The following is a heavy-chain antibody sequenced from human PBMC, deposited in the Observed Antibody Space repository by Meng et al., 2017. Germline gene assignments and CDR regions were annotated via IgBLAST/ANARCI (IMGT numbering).Heavy chain of an antibody. CDR1: GGSISSYY. D-gene: IGHD3-16*01. Sequence: GSLRLSCTVSGGSISSYYWSWIRQPPGKGLEWIGYIYYSGSTNYNPSLKSRVTISVDTSKNQFSLKLSSVTAADTAVYYCARVYYDYVWGSYGYYGMDVWGQGTTVT. J-gene: IGHJ6*01. V-gene: IGHV4-59*01. CDR3: ARVYYDYVWGSYGYYGMDV. CDR2: IYYSGST.